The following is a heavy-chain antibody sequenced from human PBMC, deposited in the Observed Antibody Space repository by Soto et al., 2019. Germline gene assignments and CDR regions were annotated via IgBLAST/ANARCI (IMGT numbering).Heavy chain of an antibody. Sequence: QVRLVQSGAEVKKPGASVKVSCQASGYSFINNAIHWVRQAPGQRLEWMGWINPANGITKYSQKFQGRVTISSDTSATTAYMELNSLTSEDTAVYYCARDALYKNGYYMGEPYDSWGQGSLVTVSS. CDR2: INPANGIT. D-gene: IGHD3-22*01. CDR1: GYSFINNA. V-gene: IGHV1-3*01. CDR3: ARDALYKNGYYMGEPYDS. J-gene: IGHJ4*02.